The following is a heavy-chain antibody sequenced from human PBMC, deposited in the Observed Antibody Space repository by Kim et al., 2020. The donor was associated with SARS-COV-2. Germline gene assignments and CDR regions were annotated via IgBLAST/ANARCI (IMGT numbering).Heavy chain of an antibody. V-gene: IGHV4-39*01. Sequence: SETLSLTCIVSGGSISSSSYYWAWMRQPPGKGLEWIASIYYTGSTYYNPSLKTRVTISVDTSKHQFSLKLSSVIAADTAVYYCARTAYCTSATCYRGWVDSWGQGTLVTVSS. D-gene: IGHD2-2*02. J-gene: IGHJ5*01. CDR3: ARTAYCTSATCYRGWVDS. CDR2: IYYTGST. CDR1: GGSISSSSYY.